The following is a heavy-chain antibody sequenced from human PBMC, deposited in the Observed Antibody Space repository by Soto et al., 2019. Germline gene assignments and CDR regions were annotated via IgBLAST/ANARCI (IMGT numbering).Heavy chain of an antibody. V-gene: IGHV3-23*01. CDR2: ISGSGGST. Sequence: GGSLRLSCAASGFTFSSYAMSWVRQAPGKGLEWVSVISGSGGSTYYADSVKGRFTISRDKSKNTLYVQMNSLRAEDTAVYYCARGSYSSSWYDNNWFDPWGQGTLVTVSS. J-gene: IGHJ5*02. D-gene: IGHD6-13*01. CDR1: GFTFSSYA. CDR3: ARGSYSSSWYDNNWFDP.